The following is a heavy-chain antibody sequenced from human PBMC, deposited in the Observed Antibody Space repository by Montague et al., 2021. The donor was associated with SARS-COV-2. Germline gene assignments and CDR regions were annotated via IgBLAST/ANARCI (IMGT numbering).Heavy chain of an antibody. V-gene: IGHV2-5*02. CDR3: AHRLGLPEGPGWFDP. Sequence: PALVKPTQTLTLTCTFSGFSFSTSGEGVGWIRQPPREALECLPLFYYDDENRYSPSLKSMLTITKDTSKNQVVLTMTNMAPVDTATYYCAHRLGLPEGPGWFDPWGQGTLVTVSS. CDR2: FYYDDEN. J-gene: IGHJ5*02. CDR1: GFSFSTSGEG. D-gene: IGHD3/OR15-3a*01.